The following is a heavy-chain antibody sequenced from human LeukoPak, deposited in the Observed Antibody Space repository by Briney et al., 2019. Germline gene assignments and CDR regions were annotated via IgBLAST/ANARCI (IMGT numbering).Heavy chain of an antibody. CDR1: GGSFSGYY. CDR3: ARGRRVVVAATRLYYYYMDF. V-gene: IGHV4-34*01. Sequence: PSDTLSLTCAVYGGSFSGYYWSWIRQPPGKGLEWIGEINHSGSTNYNPSLKSRVTISVDTSKNQFSLKLSSVTAADTAVYYCARGRRVVVAATRLYYYYMDFCGKGTRVTVSS. J-gene: IGHJ6*03. D-gene: IGHD2-15*01. CDR2: INHSGST.